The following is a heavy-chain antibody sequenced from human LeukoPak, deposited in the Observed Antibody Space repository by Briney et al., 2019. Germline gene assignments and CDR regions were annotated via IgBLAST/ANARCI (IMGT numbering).Heavy chain of an antibody. J-gene: IGHJ4*02. Sequence: GGSLRLSCGVSGITLSNYGMSWVRQAPGKGLEWVAGISGSGGSTYYTDSVKGRFTISRDSPKNTLYLQMNSLRAEDTAVYFCAKRGVVVRVILVGFHKEAYYFDSWGQGALVTVSS. V-gene: IGHV3-23*01. CDR3: AKRGVVVRVILVGFHKEAYYFDS. CDR2: ISGSGGST. CDR1: GITLSNYG. D-gene: IGHD3-10*01.